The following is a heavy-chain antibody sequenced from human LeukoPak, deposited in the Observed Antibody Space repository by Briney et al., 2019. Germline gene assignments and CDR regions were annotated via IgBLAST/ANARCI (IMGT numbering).Heavy chain of an antibody. CDR1: GFTLSTNY. CDR2: IYSGGST. D-gene: IGHD3-10*01. V-gene: IGHV3-53*01. J-gene: IGHJ6*03. CDR3: ASGSGSYRTPYYYMDV. Sequence: GGSLRLSCVASGFTLSTNYMSWARQAPGKGLEGVSVIYSGGSTHYAVSVKCRFTIPRDNSENTLYLQMNSLRGEDTAMYYCASGSGSYRTPYYYMDVWGTGTTVTVSS.